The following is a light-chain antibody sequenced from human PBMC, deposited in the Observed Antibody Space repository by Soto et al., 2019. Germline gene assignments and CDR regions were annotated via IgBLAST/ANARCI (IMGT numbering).Light chain of an antibody. CDR3: CSYAGSSTVV. CDR1: SSDVGSYNL. CDR2: EGS. V-gene: IGLV2-23*01. J-gene: IGLJ2*01. Sequence: QSVLTQPASVSGSPGQSITISCTGTSSDVGSYNLVSWYQQHPGKAPKLMIYEGSKRTSGVSNRFSGSKSGNTASLTISGLQDEDEDEYYCCSYAGSSTVVVGGGTTLTVL.